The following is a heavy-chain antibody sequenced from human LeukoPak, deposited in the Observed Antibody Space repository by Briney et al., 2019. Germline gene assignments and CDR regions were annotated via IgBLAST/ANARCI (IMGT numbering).Heavy chain of an antibody. J-gene: IGHJ4*02. CDR2: IYFSGRT. Sequence: TSSETLSLTCNVSGDSISSSSYFWGRIRQPPGKGLEWTGSIYFSGRTYYNMSLKSRVIISIDTSKNQFSLKVNSVTAADTAVYYCARDNPYGSGTDYWGQGSLVTVSS. CDR1: GDSISSSSYF. D-gene: IGHD3-10*01. CDR3: ARDNPYGSGTDY. V-gene: IGHV4-39*07.